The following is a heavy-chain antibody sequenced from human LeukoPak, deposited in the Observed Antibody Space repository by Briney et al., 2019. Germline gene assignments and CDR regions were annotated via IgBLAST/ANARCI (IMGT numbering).Heavy chain of an antibody. J-gene: IGHJ4*02. CDR1: RYTFTDYN. Sequence: ASLRVSSTPSRYTFTDYNIRWGRQTPEQGLGRVRWVNGGNADTNYAQKVQCRVTMTRATTTTTAYMEVSRLKSDDASVYYCARGVPGYLVIYYWGQGTLVTVSS. CDR3: ARGVPGYLVIYY. CDR2: VNGGNADT. D-gene: IGHD2-2*03. V-gene: IGHV1-2*02.